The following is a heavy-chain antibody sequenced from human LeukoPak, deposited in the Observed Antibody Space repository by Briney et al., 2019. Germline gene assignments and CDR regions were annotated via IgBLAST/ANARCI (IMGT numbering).Heavy chain of an antibody. J-gene: IGHJ4*02. CDR1: GFTFSSYG. D-gene: IGHD3-22*01. CDR2: ISYDGSNK. V-gene: IGHV3-30*18. Sequence: PGGSLTLSCAASGFTFSSYGMHWVRQAPGKGLEWVAVISYDGSNKYYADSVKGRFTISRDNYKNTLYLQMNSLRAEDMAVYYCGKDRDSSGFFDYWGQGTLVTVSS. CDR3: GKDRDSSGFFDY.